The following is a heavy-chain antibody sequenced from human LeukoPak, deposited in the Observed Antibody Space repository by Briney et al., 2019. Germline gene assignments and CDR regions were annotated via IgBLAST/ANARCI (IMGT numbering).Heavy chain of an antibody. CDR3: TTPMVRGARNLDAFDI. Sequence: GGSLRLSCAASGFTFSSYAMSWVRQAPGKGLEWVSAISGSGGSTYYADSVKGRFTISRDNSKNTLYLQMNSLRAEDTAVYYCTTPMVRGARNLDAFDIWGQGTMVTVSS. J-gene: IGHJ3*02. D-gene: IGHD3-10*01. CDR1: GFTFSSYA. V-gene: IGHV3-23*01. CDR2: ISGSGGST.